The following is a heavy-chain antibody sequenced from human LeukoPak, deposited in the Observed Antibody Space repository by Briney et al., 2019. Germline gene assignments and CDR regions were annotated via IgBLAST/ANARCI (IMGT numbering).Heavy chain of an antibody. J-gene: IGHJ6*03. V-gene: IGHV1-69*06. CDR1: GGTFSSYA. CDR3: ARDRDGTYYYYMDV. Sequence: AVKVSCKASGGTFSSYAISWVGQAPGQGLEWMGGIIPIFGTANYAQKFQGRVTITADKSTSTAYMELSSLRSEDTAVYYCARDRDGTYYYYMDVWGKGTTVTVSS. D-gene: IGHD1-1*01. CDR2: IIPIFGTA.